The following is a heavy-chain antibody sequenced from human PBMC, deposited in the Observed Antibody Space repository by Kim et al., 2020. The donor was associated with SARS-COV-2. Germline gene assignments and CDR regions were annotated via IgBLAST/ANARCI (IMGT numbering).Heavy chain of an antibody. CDR2: ISAYNGNT. V-gene: IGHV1-18*01. CDR3: ARDGDYSNYAFRDYYYYGMDV. CDR1: GYTFTSYG. Sequence: ASVKVSCKASGYTFTSYGISWVRQAPGQGLEWMGWISAYNGNTNYAQKLQGRVTMTTDTSTSTAYMELRSLRSDDTAVYYCARDGDYSNYAFRDYYYYGMDVWGQGTTVTVSS. D-gene: IGHD4-4*01. J-gene: IGHJ6*02.